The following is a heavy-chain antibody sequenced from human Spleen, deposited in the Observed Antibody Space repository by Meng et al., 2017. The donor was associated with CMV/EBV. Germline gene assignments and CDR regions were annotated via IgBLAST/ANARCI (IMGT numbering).Heavy chain of an antibody. Sequence: QGQLQESGPGLGKTSGTLSLTCAVSGGSISSSNWWSWVRQPPGKGLEWIGEIYHSGSTNYNPSLKSRVTISVDKSKNQFSLKLSSVTAADTAVYYCARAGRELELTYFDYWGQGTLVTVFS. CDR2: IYHSGST. D-gene: IGHD1-7*01. V-gene: IGHV4-4*02. J-gene: IGHJ4*02. CDR1: GGSISSSNW. CDR3: ARAGRELELTYFDY.